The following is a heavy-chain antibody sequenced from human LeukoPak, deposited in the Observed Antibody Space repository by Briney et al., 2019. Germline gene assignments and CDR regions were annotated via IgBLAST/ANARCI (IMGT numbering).Heavy chain of an antibody. D-gene: IGHD6-19*01. Sequence: GESLKISFKGSGYRFSGYWIGWVRQMPGKGLEWMGIIYPGDSDTRYSPSFQGQVTISVDKSISTAYLQWSSLKASDTAMYYCARPVSSGPVDYWGQGTLVAVSS. CDR1: GYRFSGYW. V-gene: IGHV5-51*01. CDR3: ARPVSSGPVDY. J-gene: IGHJ4*02. CDR2: IYPGDSDT.